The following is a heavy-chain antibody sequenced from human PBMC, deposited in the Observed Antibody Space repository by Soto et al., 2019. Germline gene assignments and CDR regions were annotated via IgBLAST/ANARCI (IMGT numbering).Heavy chain of an antibody. Sequence: SETLSLTWTVSGGSINSYCWSWIRQPPGKGLEWIAYIFDSGNANYNPSLKSRVTISVDTSKNQFSLKLTSVTAADTAVYYCARHRRTTVAKFYFDNWGQGALVTVSS. CDR2: IFDSGNA. J-gene: IGHJ4*02. CDR1: GGSINSYC. CDR3: ARHRRTTVAKFYFDN. V-gene: IGHV4-59*08. D-gene: IGHD4-4*01.